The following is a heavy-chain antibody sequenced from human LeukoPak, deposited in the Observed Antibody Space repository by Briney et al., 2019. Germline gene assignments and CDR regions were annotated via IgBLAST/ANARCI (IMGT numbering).Heavy chain of an antibody. Sequence: SVKVSCKASGYTFTGYYMHWVRQAPGQGLEWMGGIIPIFGTANYAQKFQGRVTITADESTSTAYMELSSLRSEDTAVYYCARDIRGGGWSPASFQHWGQGTLVTVSS. V-gene: IGHV1-69*13. CDR1: GYTFTGYY. CDR2: IIPIFGTA. J-gene: IGHJ1*01. D-gene: IGHD2-15*01. CDR3: ARDIRGGGWSPASFQH.